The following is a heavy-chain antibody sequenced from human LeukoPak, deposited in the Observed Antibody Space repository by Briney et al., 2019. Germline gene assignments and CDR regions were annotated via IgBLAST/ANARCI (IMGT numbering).Heavy chain of an antibody. Sequence: SGTLSLTCAVSGGSISSSSYYWGWIRQPPGKGLEWIGSVYYTGSTYYNPSLKSRVTISVDTSKNQFSLKLSSVTAADTAVYSCATHVPYSSSWSHFDYWGQGTLVTVSS. V-gene: IGHV4-39*01. CDR1: GGSISSSSYY. CDR3: ATHVPYSSSWSHFDY. CDR2: VYYTGST. D-gene: IGHD6-13*01. J-gene: IGHJ4*02.